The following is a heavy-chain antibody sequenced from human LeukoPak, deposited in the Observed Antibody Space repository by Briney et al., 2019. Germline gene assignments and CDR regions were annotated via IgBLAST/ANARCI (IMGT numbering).Heavy chain of an antibody. D-gene: IGHD3-10*01. Sequence: GGSLRLSCAASGFTFSNYGMNWVRQAPGKGLEWVSDISGSGGRTNYADAVKGRFTISRDNSKNTLYLQMDSLRAEDTAVYYCAKRQMVRGVALYPYYYYYMDVWGKGTTVTISS. V-gene: IGHV3-23*01. J-gene: IGHJ6*03. CDR2: ISGSGGRT. CDR1: GFTFSNYG. CDR3: AKRQMVRGVALYPYYYYYMDV.